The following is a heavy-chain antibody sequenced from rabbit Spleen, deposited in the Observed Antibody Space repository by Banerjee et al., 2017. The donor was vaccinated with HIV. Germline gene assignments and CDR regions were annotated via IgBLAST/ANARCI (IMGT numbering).Heavy chain of an antibody. Sequence: QSLEESGGGLVKPGGTLTLTCTASGFSFSSSDYICWVRQAPGKGLEWISCIAGSSSAFTYSATWAKGRFTISKTSSTTVTLQMTSLTVADTATYFCARDLTNVIGWNFGLWGQGTLVTVS. CDR1: GFSFSSSDY. J-gene: IGHJ4*01. CDR2: IAGSSSAFT. V-gene: IGHV1S40*01. CDR3: ARDLTNVIGWNFGL. D-gene: IGHD1-1*01.